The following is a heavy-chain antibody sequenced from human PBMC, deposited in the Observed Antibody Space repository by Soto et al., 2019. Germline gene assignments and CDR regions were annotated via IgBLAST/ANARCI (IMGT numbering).Heavy chain of an antibody. CDR1: GFTFSSYA. V-gene: IGHV3-23*01. CDR2: ISGSGGST. D-gene: IGHD6-6*01. Sequence: EVQLLESGGGLVQPGGSLRLSCAASGFTFSSYAMSWVRQAPGKGLEWVSAISGSGGSTYYADSVKGRFTISRDNSKNTLYLQMTSLRAEDTAVYYCAKDLLPIVAARPRLGAFDIWGQGTMVTVSS. CDR3: AKDLLPIVAARPRLGAFDI. J-gene: IGHJ3*02.